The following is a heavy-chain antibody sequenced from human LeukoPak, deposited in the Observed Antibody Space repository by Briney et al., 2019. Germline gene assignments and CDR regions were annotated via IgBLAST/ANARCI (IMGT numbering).Heavy chain of an antibody. D-gene: IGHD3-10*01. Sequence: ESGPTLVKPTETLTLTCTVSGFSLSNARMGVSWIRQPPGKALEWLAHIFSNDEQSYSTSLKSRLTISKDTSKSQVVLTMTNMDPVDTATYYCARFYGSGTNYYYYYMDVWGKGTTVTVSS. J-gene: IGHJ6*03. CDR2: IFSNDEQ. CDR3: ARFYGSGTNYYYYYMDV. V-gene: IGHV2-26*01. CDR1: GFSLSNARMG.